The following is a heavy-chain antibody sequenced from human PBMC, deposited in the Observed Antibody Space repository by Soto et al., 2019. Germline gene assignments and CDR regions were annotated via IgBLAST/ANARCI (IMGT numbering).Heavy chain of an antibody. Sequence: LVQGACKASGGSFSIYASSWVRQAGGQGLEWMGGIIPIFGTANYAQKFQGRVTITADESTSTAYMELSSLRSEDTAVYYCARGVGSSWYLNGMDVWGQGTTVTV. J-gene: IGHJ6*02. D-gene: IGHD6-13*01. CDR2: IIPIFGTA. CDR3: ARGVGSSWYLNGMDV. CDR1: GGSFSIYA. V-gene: IGHV1-69*13.